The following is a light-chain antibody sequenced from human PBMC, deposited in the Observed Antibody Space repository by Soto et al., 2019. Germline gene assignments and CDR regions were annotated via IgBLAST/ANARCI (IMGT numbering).Light chain of an antibody. V-gene: IGLV2-11*01. J-gene: IGLJ2*01. CDR3: CSYAGSSSFRVL. CDR2: DVT. Sequence: QSALTQPPSASGSPGQSVTISCTGTSTDVGAYNYVSWYQQHPGKAPKLMIYDVTKRPSGVPDRFSGSKSGNTASLIISGLQAADEAEYYCCCCSYAGSSSFRVLFGGGTKVTVL. CDR1: STDVGAYNY.